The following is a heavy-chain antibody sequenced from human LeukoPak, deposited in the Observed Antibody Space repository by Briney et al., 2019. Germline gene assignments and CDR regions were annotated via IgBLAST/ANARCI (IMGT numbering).Heavy chain of an antibody. Sequence: GSLRLSCAASGFTFSSYAMSWVRQAPGKGLEWVSAISGSGGSTYYADSVKGRFTISRDNSKNTLYLQMNSLRAEDTAVYYCAKDRSGSYYFDYWGQGTLVTVSS. CDR1: GFTFSSYA. D-gene: IGHD1-26*01. CDR2: ISGSGGST. CDR3: AKDRSGSYYFDY. J-gene: IGHJ4*02. V-gene: IGHV3-23*01.